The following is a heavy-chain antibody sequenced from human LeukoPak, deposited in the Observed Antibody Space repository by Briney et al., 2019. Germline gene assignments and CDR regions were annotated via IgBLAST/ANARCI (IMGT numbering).Heavy chain of an antibody. CDR1: GYTFTSYD. CDR3: ARYCSGGSCYSGRDRGAMLFDI. V-gene: IGHV1-8*03. D-gene: IGHD2-15*01. CDR2: MNPNSGNT. J-gene: IGHJ3*02. Sequence: ASVKVSCKASGYTFTSYDINWVRQATGQGLEWMGWMNPNSGNTGYAQKFQGRVTITADKSTSTAYMELSSLRSEDTAVYYCARYCSGGSCYSGRDRGAMLFDIWGQGTMVTVSS.